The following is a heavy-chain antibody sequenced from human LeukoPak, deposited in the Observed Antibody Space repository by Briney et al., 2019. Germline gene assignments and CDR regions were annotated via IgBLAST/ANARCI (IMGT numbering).Heavy chain of an antibody. CDR3: ARDRSYGPGDY. D-gene: IGHD5-18*01. CDR2: IYSGGST. Sequence: GGSLRLSCAASGFTVSSKYMSWVRQAPGKGLEWVSVIYSGGSTYYADSVKGRFTISRDNSKNTLYLQMNSLRAEDTAVYYCARDRSYGPGDYWGQGTLVTVSS. CDR1: GFTVSSKY. V-gene: IGHV3-66*01. J-gene: IGHJ4*02.